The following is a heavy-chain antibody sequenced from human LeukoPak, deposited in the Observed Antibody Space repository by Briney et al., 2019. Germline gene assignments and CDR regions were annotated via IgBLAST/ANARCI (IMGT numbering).Heavy chain of an antibody. Sequence: GGSLRLSCAASGFSFSSYSINWVRQAPGKGLEWVSYISGDGNAKHYTDSVKGPFTISRDNAKNALYLQMNSLRAEDTAVYFCARDYVYAFDYWGQGTLVTVSS. CDR1: GFSFSSYS. J-gene: IGHJ4*02. CDR2: ISGDGNAK. CDR3: ARDYVYAFDY. V-gene: IGHV3-48*01. D-gene: IGHD2/OR15-2a*01.